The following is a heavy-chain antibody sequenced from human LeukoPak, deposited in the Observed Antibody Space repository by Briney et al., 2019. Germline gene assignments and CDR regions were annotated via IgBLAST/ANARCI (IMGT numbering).Heavy chain of an antibody. CDR1: GFTFRNFA. CDR3: ATIAATGPPDY. CDR2: IHSSGNT. D-gene: IGHD6-13*01. J-gene: IGHJ4*02. V-gene: IGHV3-66*01. Sequence: GGSLRLSCSASGFTFRNFAISWVRQAPGKGLEWVSSIHSSGNTYYADSVKGRLTISRDSSKNTLYLQMNSLRAEDTAVYYCATIAATGPPDYWGQGALVTVSS.